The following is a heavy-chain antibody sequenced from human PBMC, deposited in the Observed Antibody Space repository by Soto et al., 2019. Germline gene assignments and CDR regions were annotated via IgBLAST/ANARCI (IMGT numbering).Heavy chain of an antibody. CDR3: ARELVPSRTFGEYYYYGMDV. V-gene: IGHV3-33*01. CDR2: IWYDGSNK. CDR1: GFTFSSYG. Sequence: QVQLVESGGGVVQPGRSLRLSCAASGFTFSSYGMHWVRQAPGKGLEWVAVIWYDGSNKYYADSVKGRFTISRDNSKNTLYLQMNSLRAEDTAVYYCARELVPSRTFGEYYYYGMDVWGQGTTVTVSS. J-gene: IGHJ6*02. D-gene: IGHD3-10*01.